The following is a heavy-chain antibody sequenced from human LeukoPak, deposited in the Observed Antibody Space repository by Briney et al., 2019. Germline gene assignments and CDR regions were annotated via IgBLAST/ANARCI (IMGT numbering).Heavy chain of an antibody. CDR1: GFTFSIYG. CDR3: AKGHTGYFFTIDY. J-gene: IGHJ4*02. D-gene: IGHD2/OR15-2a*01. CDR2: IGTGFHDT. V-gene: IGHV3-23*01. Sequence: GGSLRLSGATSGFTFSIYGMGWVRQAPRKGPEWVAAIGTGFHDTYYPHSVKGRFTISRDNSKNTVYLQMNTLRAEDTAMYYCAKGHTGYFFTIDYWGQGTLVTVSS.